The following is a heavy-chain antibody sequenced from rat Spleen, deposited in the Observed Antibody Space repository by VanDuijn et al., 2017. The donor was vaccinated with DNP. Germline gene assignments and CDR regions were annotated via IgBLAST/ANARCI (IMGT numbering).Heavy chain of an antibody. CDR2: ISYSGST. J-gene: IGHJ4*01. CDR3: ARWPGYNPPYAMDA. Sequence: EVQLQESGPGLVKPSQSLSLTCSVTGYSITSNYWGWIRKFPGNKMEWIGHISYSGSTNYNPSLKSRISITRDTSKNQLFLQVKSVTTEDTATYHCARWPGYNPPYAMDAWGQGTSVTVSS. V-gene: IGHV3-1*01. CDR1: GYSITSNY. D-gene: IGHD1-4*01.